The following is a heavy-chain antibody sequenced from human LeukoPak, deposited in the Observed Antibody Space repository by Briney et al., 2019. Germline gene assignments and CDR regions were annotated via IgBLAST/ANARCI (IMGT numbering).Heavy chain of an antibody. CDR2: IYHSGST. CDR3: ARDPIY. CDR1: GGSISSSNW. J-gene: IGHJ4*02. V-gene: IGHV4-4*02. Sequence: SWTLSLTCAVSGGSISSSNWWSWVRQAPGKGLEWIGAIYHSGSTNYDPSLNSRVTMSVDKPKNQFSRKLSSVTAADTAVYYCARDPIYLGQGTLVTVSS.